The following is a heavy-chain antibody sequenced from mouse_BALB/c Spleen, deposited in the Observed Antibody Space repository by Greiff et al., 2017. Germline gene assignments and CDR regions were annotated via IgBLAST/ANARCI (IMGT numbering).Heavy chain of an antibody. Sequence: VMLVESGPGLVAPSQSLSITCTVSGFSLTSYGVHWVRQPPGKGLEWLGVIWAGGSTNYNSALMSRLSISKDNSKSQVFLKMNSLQTDDTAMYYCARDGTTGYYAMDYWGQGTSVTVSS. D-gene: IGHD4-1*01. CDR1: GFSLTSYG. CDR2: IWAGGST. CDR3: ARDGTTGYYAMDY. V-gene: IGHV2-9*02. J-gene: IGHJ4*01.